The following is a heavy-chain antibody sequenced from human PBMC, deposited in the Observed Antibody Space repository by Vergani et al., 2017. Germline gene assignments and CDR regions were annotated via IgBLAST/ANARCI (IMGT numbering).Heavy chain of an antibody. CDR2: FIPIFGTA. V-gene: IGHV1-69*15. J-gene: IGHJ5*02. CDR3: ARVSSSGGYDWEADWFDP. D-gene: IGHD6-19*01. CDR1: GGTFSSYA. Sequence: QVQLVQSGAEVKKPGSSVKVSCKASGGTFSSYAISWVRQAPGQGLEWMGRFIPIFGTANYAQKFQGRVTITADESTRTAYMELSSLRSEDTAVYYCARVSSSGGYDWEADWFDPWGQGTLVTVSS.